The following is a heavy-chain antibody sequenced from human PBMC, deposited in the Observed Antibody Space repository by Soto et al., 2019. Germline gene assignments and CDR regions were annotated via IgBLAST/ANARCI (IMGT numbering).Heavy chain of an antibody. CDR2: INHSGSA. V-gene: IGHV4-34*01. D-gene: IGHD1-26*01. CDR1: GGSFTGYS. J-gene: IGHJ4*02. Sequence: QVQLQQWGAGLLKPSETLSLTCGVYGGSFTGYSWTWIRQSPRKGLEWIGQINHSGSAIYNPSLMGRLTISLLTSNNQFSLDLSSVTAADTAVYYCARGLFSENFYSGGWYFFDSWGQGTLVTVSS. CDR3: ARGLFSENFYSGGWYFFDS.